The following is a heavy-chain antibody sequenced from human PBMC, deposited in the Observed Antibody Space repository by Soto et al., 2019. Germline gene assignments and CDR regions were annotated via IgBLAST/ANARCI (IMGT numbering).Heavy chain of an antibody. V-gene: IGHV1-18*01. CDR3: AMDSPYYDDSSGYYDD. D-gene: IGHD3-22*01. CDR2: ISAYNGNT. CDR1: GYTFTSYG. Sequence: ASVKVSCKASGYTFTSYGISGVRQAPGQGLEWMGWISAYNGNTNYAQKLQGRVTMTTDTSTSTAYMELRSLRSDDTAVYYCAMDSPYYDDSSGYYDDWGQRTLVTVSS. J-gene: IGHJ4*02.